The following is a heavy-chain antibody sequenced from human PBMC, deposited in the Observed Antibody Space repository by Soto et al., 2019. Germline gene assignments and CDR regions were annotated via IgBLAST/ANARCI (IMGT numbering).Heavy chain of an antibody. CDR3: ARGRDGYKLYYYYGMDV. V-gene: IGHV1-69*01. J-gene: IGHJ6*02. Sequence: VKVSCKASGGTFSSYAISWVRQAPGQGLEWMGGIIPIFGTANYAQKFQGRVTITADESTSTAYMELSSLRSEDTAVYYCARGRDGYKLYYYYGMDVWGQGTTVTVSS. D-gene: IGHD5-12*01. CDR2: IIPIFGTA. CDR1: GGTFSSYA.